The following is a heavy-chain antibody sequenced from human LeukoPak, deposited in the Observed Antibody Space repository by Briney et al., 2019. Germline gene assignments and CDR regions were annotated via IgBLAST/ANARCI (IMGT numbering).Heavy chain of an antibody. J-gene: IGHJ5*02. D-gene: IGHD4-17*01. CDR2: LTGSGGST. CDR1: GFTFSIYA. V-gene: IGHV3-23*01. Sequence: GGSLRLSCATSGFTFSIYAMTWVRQAPGKGLEWASTLTGSGGSTYYADSVKGRFTISRDNSKNTLSLQMNSLRAEDTAVYYCAKESTVTPGNVNWFDTWGQGTLVTVSS. CDR3: AKESTVTPGNVNWFDT.